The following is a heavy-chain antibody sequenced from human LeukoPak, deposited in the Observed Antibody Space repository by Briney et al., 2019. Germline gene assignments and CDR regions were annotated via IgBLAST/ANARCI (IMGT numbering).Heavy chain of an antibody. D-gene: IGHD3-9*01. CDR1: GFTFSSYA. CDR2: ISGSGGST. CDR3: AKDAPISILTGYYLFDY. J-gene: IGHJ4*02. Sequence: GGSLRLSCAASGFTFSSYAMSWVRQAPGKGLEWVSAISGSGGSTYYADSVKGRFTISRDNSKNTLYLQMNSLRAEDTAVYYCAKDAPISILTGYYLFDYWGQGTLVTVSS. V-gene: IGHV3-23*01.